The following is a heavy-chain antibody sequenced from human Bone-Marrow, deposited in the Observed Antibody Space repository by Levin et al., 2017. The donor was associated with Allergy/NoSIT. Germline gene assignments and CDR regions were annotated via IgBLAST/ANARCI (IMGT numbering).Heavy chain of an antibody. CDR2: IYYDGST. J-gene: IGHJ4*02. CDR3: ARGLLSSGWSYYFDY. Sequence: LSLPFPFSFFSLLPSSLSWIRRSPVKGLEWLGFIYYDGSTNYNPSLKSLFTLSFSPSKNQFSLRLISMTAADTAVYYCARGLLSSGWSYYFDYWGQGTQVTVSS. V-gene: IGHV4-59*01. D-gene: IGHD6-19*01. CDR1: FFSLLPSS.